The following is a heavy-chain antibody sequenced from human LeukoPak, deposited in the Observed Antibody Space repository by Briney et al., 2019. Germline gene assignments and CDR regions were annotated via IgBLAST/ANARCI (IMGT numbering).Heavy chain of an antibody. CDR2: ISAHNGNT. V-gene: IGHV1-18*01. D-gene: IGHD3-3*02. J-gene: IGHJ4*02. CDR3: ARDGIGDHFWSLFDY. Sequence: GASVKVSCKASGYTLISYGFSWVRQAPGQGLEWMGSISAHNGNTNYAQKFQGRVTMTTDTSTSTAYMELRSLRSDDTAVYYCARDGIGDHFWSLFDYWGQGTLVTVPS. CDR1: GYTLISYG.